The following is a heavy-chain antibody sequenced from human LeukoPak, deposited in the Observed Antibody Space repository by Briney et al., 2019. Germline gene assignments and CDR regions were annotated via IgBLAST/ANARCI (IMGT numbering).Heavy chain of an antibody. V-gene: IGHV3-23*01. J-gene: IGHJ4*02. CDR3: VRGLDYFDY. CDR2: ITGSGGNT. D-gene: IGHD6-6*01. CDR1: GFIFSNYA. Sequence: GGSLRLSCAASGFIFSNYAMGWGRQAPGKGLEWVSSITGSGGNTYYADSVKGRFTFSRDNSKNTLYLQMNSLRAEDTAVYYCVRGLDYFDYWGQGTLVTVSS.